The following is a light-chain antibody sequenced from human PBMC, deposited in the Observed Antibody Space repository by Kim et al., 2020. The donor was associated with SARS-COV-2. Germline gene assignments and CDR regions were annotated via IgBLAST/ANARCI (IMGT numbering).Light chain of an antibody. J-gene: IGKJ1*01. CDR1: QVINNY. V-gene: IGKV1-27*01. Sequence: ASVGDRVTSTGRASQVINNYLAWYQQKPGKAPTVLIYGASTLHSGVPSRFSGSGSGTDFTLTISSLQPEDVGTYYCQKYDSAPWTFGHGTKVDIK. CDR3: QKYDSAPWT. CDR2: GAS.